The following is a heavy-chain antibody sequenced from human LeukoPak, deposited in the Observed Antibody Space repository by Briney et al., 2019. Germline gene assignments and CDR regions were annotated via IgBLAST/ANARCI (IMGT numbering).Heavy chain of an antibody. J-gene: IGHJ4*02. CDR1: GFTFSNYA. D-gene: IGHD4-17*01. Sequence: GGSLRLSCAASGFTFSNYAMSWVRQAPGKGLEWVSSISVSGTYIYYSDSVKGRFTISRDNAKNSLYLEMNSLRSDDTAIYYCARDRDYGTFDYWGQGTLVTVSS. V-gene: IGHV3-21*01. CDR2: ISVSGTYI. CDR3: ARDRDYGTFDY.